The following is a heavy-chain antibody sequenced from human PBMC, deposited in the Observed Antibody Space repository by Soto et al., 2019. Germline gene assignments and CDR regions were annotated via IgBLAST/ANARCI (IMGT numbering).Heavy chain of an antibody. CDR1: GFSFGRYA. V-gene: IGHV3-30-3*01. CDR2: IPYDGGNR. CDR3: AREYLDYGPDV. J-gene: IGHJ6*02. Sequence: HPGGSLRLSCAASGFSFGRYAMRWVRQAPGKGLEWVASIPYDGGNRKYADSVKGRFTISRDNAKDMLYLHMSSLGPDDTSVYYCAREYLDYGPDVWGQGTSVTVSS.